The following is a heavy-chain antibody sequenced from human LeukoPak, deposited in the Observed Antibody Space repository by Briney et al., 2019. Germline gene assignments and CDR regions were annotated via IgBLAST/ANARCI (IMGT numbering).Heavy chain of an antibody. CDR3: ARQSRYYDSSGYYYFDY. V-gene: IGHV4-59*01. Sequence: PSETLSLTCTVSGGSISNYYWSWIRQPPGKGLEWIGYIYYSGSTNYNPSLKSRVTISVDTSKNQFSLKLSSVTAADTAVYYCARQSRYYDSSGYYYFDYWGQGTLVTVSS. CDR2: IYYSGST. J-gene: IGHJ4*02. D-gene: IGHD3-22*01. CDR1: GGSISNYY.